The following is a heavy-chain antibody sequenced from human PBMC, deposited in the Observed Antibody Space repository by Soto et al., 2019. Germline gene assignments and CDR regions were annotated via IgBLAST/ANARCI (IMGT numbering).Heavy chain of an antibody. CDR1: GGSISSGGYY. CDR3: ARVSGGGAANFDY. D-gene: IGHD1-26*01. V-gene: IGHV4-31*03. J-gene: IGHJ4*02. Sequence: QVQLQESGPGLVKPSQTLSLTCTVSGGSISSGGYYWSWIRHHPGKGLEWIGYIYYSGSTFYNPSLKRRVTISVDTSKNQFSLKLSSVTAADTAVYYCARVSGGGAANFDYWGQGTLVTVSS. CDR2: IYYSGST.